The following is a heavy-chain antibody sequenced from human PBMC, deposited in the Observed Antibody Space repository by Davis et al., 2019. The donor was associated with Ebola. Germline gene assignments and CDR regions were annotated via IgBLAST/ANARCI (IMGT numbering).Heavy chain of an antibody. V-gene: IGHV4-34*01. CDR1: GGSFSGYY. J-gene: IGHJ5*02. D-gene: IGHD2-2*03. Sequence: MPSETLSLTCAVHGGSFSGYYWSWIRQRPGKGLEWIGEINHSGSTNYNPSLKSRVTIAVDTSKNQFSLKLSSVTAADTAVYYCARVRGAGILGYRRFDPWGQGTLVTVSS. CDR2: INHSGST. CDR3: ARVRGAGILGYRRFDP.